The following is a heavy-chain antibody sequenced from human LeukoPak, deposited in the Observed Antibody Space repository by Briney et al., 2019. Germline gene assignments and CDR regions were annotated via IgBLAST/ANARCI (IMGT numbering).Heavy chain of an antibody. J-gene: IGHJ4*02. CDR2: ISGSGSTI. Sequence: PGGSLRLSCAASGFTFSSYEMNWVRQAPGKGLEWVSYISGSGSTIYYADSVKGRFTISRDNAKNSLYLQMNSLRAEDTAIYYCARDRGVGARGYFEYCGQGTLVTVSS. CDR1: GFTFSSYE. CDR3: ARDRGVGARGYFEY. D-gene: IGHD1-26*01. V-gene: IGHV3-48*03.